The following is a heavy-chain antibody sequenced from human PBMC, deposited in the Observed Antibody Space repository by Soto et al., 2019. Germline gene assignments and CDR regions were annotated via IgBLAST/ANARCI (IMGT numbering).Heavy chain of an antibody. V-gene: IGHV4-39*07. CDR1: GGSISDDTYY. CDR2: INHSGST. Sequence: SDTLSLTCTASGGSISDDTYYWPWIRQPPGTGLEWIGEINHSGSTNYNPSLKSRVTISVDTSKNQFSLKLTSVTAADTAVYYCARDKITGLFDYWGQGTLVTVSS. CDR3: ARDKITGLFDY. J-gene: IGHJ4*02. D-gene: IGHD2-8*02.